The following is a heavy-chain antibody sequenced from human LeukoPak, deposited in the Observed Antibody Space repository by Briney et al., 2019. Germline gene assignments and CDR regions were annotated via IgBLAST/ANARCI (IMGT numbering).Heavy chain of an antibody. J-gene: IGHJ5*02. CDR3: ARTAVVPAAFTLDWFDP. V-gene: IGHV4-59*06. CDR2: IYYSGST. D-gene: IGHD2-2*01. CDR1: GGPISSYY. Sequence: SETLSLTCTVSGGPISSYYWSWIRQHPGKGLEWIGYIYYSGSTYYNPSLKSRVTISVDTSKNQFSLKLSSVTAADTAVYYCARTAVVPAAFTLDWFDPWGQGTLVTVSS.